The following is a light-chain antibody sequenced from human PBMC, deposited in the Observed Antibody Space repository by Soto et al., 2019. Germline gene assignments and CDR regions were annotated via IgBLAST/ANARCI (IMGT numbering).Light chain of an antibody. V-gene: IGKV1-9*01. Sequence: IQVSLSPASLSASVGDRVSITCRASQDISSYLAWYQQKPGKAPTLLIYAASTLQSGVPSRFSGSGFGTDFTLTISSLQAEDFASYYCQQLRSYPSTFGGGTKVDI. CDR3: QQLRSYPST. J-gene: IGKJ4*01. CDR2: AAS. CDR1: QDISSY.